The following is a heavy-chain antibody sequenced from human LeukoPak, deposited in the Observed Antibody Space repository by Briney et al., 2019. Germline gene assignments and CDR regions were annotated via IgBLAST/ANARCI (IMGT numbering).Heavy chain of an antibody. J-gene: IGHJ4*02. Sequence: GGSLRLSCAASGFTFSSYSMNSVRQAPGKGLEWGSGIYISGSTYYADPVEGRFTISRENSKKTLHLQMNTLRAEDTAVYYCASRIATAGSVDYWGQGTLVTVSS. CDR1: GFTFSSYS. V-gene: IGHV3-53*01. CDR3: ASRIATAGSVDY. CDR2: IYISGST. D-gene: IGHD6-13*01.